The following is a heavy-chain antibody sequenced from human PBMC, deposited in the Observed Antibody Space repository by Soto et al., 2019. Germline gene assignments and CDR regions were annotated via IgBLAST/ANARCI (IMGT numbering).Heavy chain of an antibody. CDR3: AKFIVGTGGSSGWPWFLDS. J-gene: IGHJ4*02. V-gene: IGHV3-23*01. Sequence: EVQLLESGGGLVQPGGSLRLSCAASGFAFSSYAMTWVRQASGKGLEWVSALSGTGGTTYSADSVRGRFTIARDNSKNTLYLQMNGLSPEDSAIYYCAKFIVGTGGSSGWPWFLDSWGQGTLVTVSS. CDR1: GFAFSSYA. D-gene: IGHD6-25*01. CDR2: LSGTGGTT.